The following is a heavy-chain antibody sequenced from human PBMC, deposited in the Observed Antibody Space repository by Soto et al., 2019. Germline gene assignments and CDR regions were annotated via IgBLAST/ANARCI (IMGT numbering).Heavy chain of an antibody. CDR2: ISYDGSNK. D-gene: IGHD1-26*01. J-gene: IGHJ6*02. CDR1: GFTFSSYG. CDR3: AKDVVVGATTGLGDYYYYYGMDV. Sequence: QVQLEESGGGVVQPGRSLRLSCAASGFTFSSYGMHWVRQAPGKGLEWVAVISYDGSNKYYADSVKGRFTISRDNSKNTLYLQMNSLRAEDTAVYYCAKDVVVGATTGLGDYYYYYGMDVWGQGTTVTVSS. V-gene: IGHV3-30*18.